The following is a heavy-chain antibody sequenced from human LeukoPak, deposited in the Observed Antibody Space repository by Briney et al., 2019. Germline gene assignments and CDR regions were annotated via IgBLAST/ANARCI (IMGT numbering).Heavy chain of an antibody. CDR3: TSCGYDGCGALDN. V-gene: IGHV3-15*01. J-gene: IGHJ3*02. CDR2: IKSKIDGGTT. CDR1: QFTFCYAW. Sequence: GGTLRLSSAVSQFTFCYAWMTCVRHAPGEGQEWGCRIKSKIDGGTTNYAAPVKGRFTVSRDDSKNTLYLQMISLKTEDTAVYFCTSCGYDGCGALDNWGQGTMVTVSS. D-gene: IGHD5-12*01.